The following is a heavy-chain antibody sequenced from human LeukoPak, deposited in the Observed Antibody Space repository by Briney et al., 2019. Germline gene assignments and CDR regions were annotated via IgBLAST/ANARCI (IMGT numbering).Heavy chain of an antibody. CDR3: ARAPPTGGAFDI. CDR1: GFTFSSYE. Sequence: GGSLRLSCAASGFTFSSYEMNWVRQAPGKGLEWVSYISSSGSTIYYADSVKGRFTISRDNAKNSLYLQMNSLRAEDTAVYYCARAPPTGGAFDIWGQGTMVTVSS. D-gene: IGHD1-14*01. V-gene: IGHV3-48*03. CDR2: ISSSGSTI. J-gene: IGHJ3*02.